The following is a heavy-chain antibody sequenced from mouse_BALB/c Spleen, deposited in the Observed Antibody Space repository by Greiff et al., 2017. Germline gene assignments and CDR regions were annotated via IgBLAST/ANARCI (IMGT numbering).Heavy chain of an antibody. Sequence: VQLKESGPGLVAPSQSLSITCTVSGFSLTSYGVHWVRQPPGKGLEWLGVIWAGGSTNYNSALMSRLSISKDNSKSQVFLKMNSLQTDDTAMYYCARDDYYGSRYYAMDYWGQGTSVTVSS. CDR3: ARDDYYGSRYYAMDY. J-gene: IGHJ4*01. CDR2: IWAGGST. D-gene: IGHD1-1*01. CDR1: GFSLTSYG. V-gene: IGHV2-9*02.